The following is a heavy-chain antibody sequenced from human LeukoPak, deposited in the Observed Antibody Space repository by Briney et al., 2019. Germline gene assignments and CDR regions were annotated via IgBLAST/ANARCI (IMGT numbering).Heavy chain of an antibody. CDR3: TRDPRGSYGPDAFDI. CDR2: IRSKAYGGTT. D-gene: IGHD1-26*01. J-gene: IGHJ3*02. V-gene: IGHV3-49*04. CDR1: GFSFGDYD. Sequence: GGPLRLSCTASGFSFGDYDMNWVRQAPGKGLEWVSFIRSKAYGGTTEYAASVKGRFTISRDDSKSIAYLQMNSLKTEDTAVYYCTRDPRGSYGPDAFDIWGQGTMVTVSS.